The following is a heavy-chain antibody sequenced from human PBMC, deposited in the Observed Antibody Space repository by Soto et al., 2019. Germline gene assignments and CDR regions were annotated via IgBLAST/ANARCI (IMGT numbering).Heavy chain of an antibody. CDR2: ISGSGGST. J-gene: IGHJ6*02. Sequence: AGGSLRLSCAASGFTFSSYAMSWVRQAPGKGLEWVSAISGSGGSTYYADSVKGRFTISRDNSKNTLYLQMNSLRAEDTAVYYCAKGGDIVLMVYAIDYYYYGMDVWGQGTTVTVSS. CDR1: GFTFSSYA. V-gene: IGHV3-23*01. D-gene: IGHD2-8*01. CDR3: AKGGDIVLMVYAIDYYYYGMDV.